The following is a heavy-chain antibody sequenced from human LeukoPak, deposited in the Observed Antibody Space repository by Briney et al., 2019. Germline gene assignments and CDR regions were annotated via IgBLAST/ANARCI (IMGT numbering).Heavy chain of an antibody. CDR1: GGSISGYY. CDR2: IFYSGST. CDR3: ARTTSNGSAGY. D-gene: IGHD2-2*01. V-gene: IGHV4-59*01. J-gene: IGHJ4*02. Sequence: PSETLSLTCTVSGGSISGYYWSWIRQPPGKGLEWIAYIFYSGSTNYNPSLKSRVTISVDTSKNQFSLKLSSVTAADTAVYYCARTTSNGSAGYWGQGTLVTVSS.